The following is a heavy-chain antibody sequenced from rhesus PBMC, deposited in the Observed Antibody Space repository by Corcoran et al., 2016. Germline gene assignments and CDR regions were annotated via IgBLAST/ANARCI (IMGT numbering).Heavy chain of an antibody. CDR2: VDPEDGEA. CDR1: GYTFTDYY. Sequence: EVQLAQSGAEVKKPGASVKISCKASGYTFTDYYLRWVRQAPGKGLECLGRVDPEDGEAIHAHKFQDRVTITADTSTDTAYMELSSLRSEDAAVYYCATQGLFYWGQGVLVTVSS. V-gene: IGHV1-111*02. J-gene: IGHJ4*01. CDR3: ATQGLFY. D-gene: IGHD3-28*01.